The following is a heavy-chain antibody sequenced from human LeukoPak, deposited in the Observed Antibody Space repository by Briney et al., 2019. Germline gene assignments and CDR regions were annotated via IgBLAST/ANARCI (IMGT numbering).Heavy chain of an antibody. CDR3: ARDNSVRDEAWWFNP. Sequence: TSVKVSCKASGYTFTSYDINWVRQATGQGPEWMGVISPSGGSTTYAQKFQGRVTLTRDMSTSTDYLELSSLRSEDTAVYYCARDNSVRDEAWWFNPWGQGTLVTVSS. V-gene: IGHV1-46*01. D-gene: IGHD5-24*01. CDR2: ISPSGGST. CDR1: GYTFTSYD. J-gene: IGHJ5*02.